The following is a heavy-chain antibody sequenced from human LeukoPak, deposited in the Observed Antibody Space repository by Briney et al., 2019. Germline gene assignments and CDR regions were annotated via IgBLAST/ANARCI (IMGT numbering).Heavy chain of an antibody. Sequence: PGRSLRLSCAASGFTFSSYGMRWVRQAPGKGLEWVAVISYDGSNKYYADSVKGRFTISRDNSKNTLYLQMNSLRAEDTAVYYCAKAPWGLYDSSGYYYFHWGQGTLVTVSS. CDR3: AKAPWGLYDSSGYYYFH. D-gene: IGHD3-22*01. J-gene: IGHJ4*02. V-gene: IGHV3-30*18. CDR2: ISYDGSNK. CDR1: GFTFSSYG.